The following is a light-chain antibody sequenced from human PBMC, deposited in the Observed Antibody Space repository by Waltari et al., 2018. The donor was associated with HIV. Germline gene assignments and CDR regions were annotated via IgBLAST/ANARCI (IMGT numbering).Light chain of an antibody. CDR3: ATWYDNVSAYV. CDR1: SSKIGNNA. J-gene: IGLJ1*01. Sequence: QSVLTQPPSVSAVPGQRVTMFCSGGSSKIGNNAVSWYRHVPGAAPNVVMYADDLLTTGVSDRFSASKSGTSASLSISGLQPEDEADYYCATWYDNVSAYVFGPGTWVTVL. V-gene: IGLV1-36*01. CDR2: ADD.